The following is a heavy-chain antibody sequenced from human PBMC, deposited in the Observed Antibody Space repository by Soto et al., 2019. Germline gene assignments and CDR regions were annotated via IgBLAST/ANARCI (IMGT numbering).Heavy chain of an antibody. Sequence: EVQVSESGGGLVQPGGSLRLSCVASGFTFSTYPMTWVRQVPGKGLEWVSGISGSGGTAYYADSVKGRFTISRDNSRNMLYLPMDSLSAEDTAIYYSAKVPLSAGSYFDYWGQGTLVTVSS. J-gene: IGHJ4*02. V-gene: IGHV3-23*01. D-gene: IGHD3-16*02. CDR1: GFTFSTYP. CDR3: AKVPLSAGSYFDY. CDR2: ISGSGGTA.